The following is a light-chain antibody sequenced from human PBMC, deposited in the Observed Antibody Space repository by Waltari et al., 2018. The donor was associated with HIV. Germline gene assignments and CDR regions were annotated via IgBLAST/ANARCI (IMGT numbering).Light chain of an antibody. CDR1: QSLSTN. J-gene: IGKJ4*01. CDR3: QQYDSWPPLT. V-gene: IGKV3-15*01. Sequence: EIVMTQSPATLSVSPGARATLSCRASQSLSTNLAWYQQKPGQAPRLLIYGASPRATGIPARFSGSGSGTEFTLTISSLQSEDFAVYYCQQYDSWPPLTFGGGTKVEIK. CDR2: GAS.